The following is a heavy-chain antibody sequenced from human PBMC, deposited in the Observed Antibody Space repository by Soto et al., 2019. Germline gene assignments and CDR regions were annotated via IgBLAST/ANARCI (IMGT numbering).Heavy chain of an antibody. V-gene: IGHV1-8*01. CDR1: AYTFTSYD. D-gene: IGHD3-16*01. J-gene: IGHJ4*02. Sequence: GASVKVSCKAAAYTFTSYDINWVRQATGQGLEWMGWMNPNSGNTAYAQKFQGRVTMTRNTSISTAYMELSSLRSEDTAVYYCARLKQDYAVAWGQGTLVTVSS. CDR2: MNPNSGNT. CDR3: ARLKQDYAVA.